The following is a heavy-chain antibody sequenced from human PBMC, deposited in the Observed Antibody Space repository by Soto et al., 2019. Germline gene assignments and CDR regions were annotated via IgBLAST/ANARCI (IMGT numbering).Heavy chain of an antibody. CDR3: AREIFGVVTAYYYGMDV. D-gene: IGHD3-3*01. J-gene: IGHJ6*02. V-gene: IGHV1-69*13. CDR2: IIPIFGTA. CDR1: GGTFSSYA. Sequence: SVKVSCKASGGTFSSYAISWVRQAPGQGLEWMGGIIPIFGTANYAQKFQGRVTITADESTSTAYMKLSSLRSEDTAVYYCAREIFGVVTAYYYGMDVWGQGTTVTVSS.